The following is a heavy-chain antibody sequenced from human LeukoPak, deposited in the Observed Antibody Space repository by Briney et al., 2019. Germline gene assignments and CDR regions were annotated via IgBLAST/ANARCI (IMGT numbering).Heavy chain of an antibody. CDR1: GFTFDDYG. CDR3: ARGFIIHSSGWYYVWDSSGYWGPNHDAFDI. D-gene: IGHD6-19*01. CDR2: INWNGGST. J-gene: IGHJ3*02. V-gene: IGHV3-20*04. Sequence: GGSLRLSCAASGFTFDDYGMSWVRQAPGKGLEWVSGINWNGGSTGYADSVKGRFTISRDNAKNSLYLQMNSLRAEDTAVYYCARGFIIHSSGWYYVWDSSGYWGPNHDAFDIWGQGTMVTVSS.